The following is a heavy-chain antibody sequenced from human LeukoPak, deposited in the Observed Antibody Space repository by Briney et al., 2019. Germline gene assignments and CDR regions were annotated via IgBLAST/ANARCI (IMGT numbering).Heavy chain of an antibody. CDR1: GGSISSSSYY. CDR2: IYYSGST. CDR3: ARYSGSYAVDY. Sequence: PSETLSLTCTVSGGSISSSSYYWGWIHQPPGKGLEWIGSIYYSGSTYYNPSLKSRVTISVDTSKNQFSLKLSSVTAADTAVYYCARYSGSYAVDYWGQGTLVTVSS. V-gene: IGHV4-39*07. J-gene: IGHJ4*02. D-gene: IGHD1-26*01.